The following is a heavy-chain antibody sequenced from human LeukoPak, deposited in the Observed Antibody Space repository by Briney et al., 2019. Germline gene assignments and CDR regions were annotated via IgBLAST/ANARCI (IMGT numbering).Heavy chain of an antibody. CDR3: AKDHFSSYDYVWGSPIDY. V-gene: IGHV3-33*06. CDR1: GFTFSSYG. J-gene: IGHJ4*02. Sequence: GRSLRLSCAASGFTFSSYGMHWVRQAPGKGLEWVAVIWYDGSNKYYADSVKGRFTISRDNSKNTLYLQMNSLRAEDTAVYYCAKDHFSSYDYVWGSPIDYWGQGTLVTVSS. D-gene: IGHD3-16*01. CDR2: IWYDGSNK.